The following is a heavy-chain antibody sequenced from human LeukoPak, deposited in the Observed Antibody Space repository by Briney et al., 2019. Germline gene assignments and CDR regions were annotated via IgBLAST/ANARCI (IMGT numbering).Heavy chain of an antibody. CDR3: ARAARYYGQDYHNMDV. CDR1: GFTFSIYS. Sequence: PGGSLRLSCTASGFTFSIYSMNWVRQAPGKGLEWVSSISSSSSYIYYADSLKGRFTISRDNANNSLYLQMNSLRAEDTAVYYCARAARYYGQDYHNMDVWGQGTTVTVSS. J-gene: IGHJ6*02. CDR2: ISSSSSYI. V-gene: IGHV3-21*01. D-gene: IGHD4-17*01.